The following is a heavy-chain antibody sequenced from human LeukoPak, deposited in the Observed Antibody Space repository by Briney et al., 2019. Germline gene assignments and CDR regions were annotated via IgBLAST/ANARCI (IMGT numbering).Heavy chain of an antibody. CDR2: IYHSGLI. CDR1: GYSISSGYY. V-gene: IGHV4-38-2*02. J-gene: IGHJ3*02. CDR3: AKSNGYGLVDI. D-gene: IGHD3-10*01. Sequence: SETLSLTCTVSGYSISSGYYWGWIRQPPGKGLEWIANIYHSGLIYYNPSLKSRITISIDTSKNQFSLKLSSVTAADTAVYYCAKSNGYGLVDIWGQGTMVTVSS.